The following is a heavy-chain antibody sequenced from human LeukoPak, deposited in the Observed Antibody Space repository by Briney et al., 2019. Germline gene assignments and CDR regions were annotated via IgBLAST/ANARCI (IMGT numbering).Heavy chain of an antibody. V-gene: IGHV4-30-4*01. CDR3: ARETLTTSRWFGP. J-gene: IGHJ5*02. D-gene: IGHD4-17*01. CDR1: GGSISSGDYY. CDR2: IYYSGST. Sequence: PSETLSLTCTVSGGSISSGDYYWSWIRQPPGKGLEWIGYIYYSGSTYYNPSLKSRVTISVDTSKNQFSLKLSSVTAADTAVYYCARETLTTSRWFGPWGQGTLVTVSS.